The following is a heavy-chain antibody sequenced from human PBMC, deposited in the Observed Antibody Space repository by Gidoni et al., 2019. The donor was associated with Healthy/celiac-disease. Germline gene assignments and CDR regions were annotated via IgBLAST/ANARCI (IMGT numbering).Heavy chain of an antibody. CDR1: GFTFSSYA. V-gene: IGHV3-23*01. CDR3: AKTGKLAFGELLKRYYYYMDV. CDR2: ISGSGGST. Sequence: EVQLLESGGGLVQPGGSLRLSCAASGFTFSSYAMSWVRQAPGKGLEWVSAISGSGGSTYYADSVKGRFTISRDNSKNTLYLQMNSLRAEDTAVYYCAKTGKLAFGELLKRYYYYMDVWGKGTTVTVSS. D-gene: IGHD3-10*01. J-gene: IGHJ6*03.